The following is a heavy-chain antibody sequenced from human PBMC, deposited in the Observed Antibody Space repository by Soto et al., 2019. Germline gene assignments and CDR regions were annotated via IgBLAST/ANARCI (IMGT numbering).Heavy chain of an antibody. J-gene: IGHJ6*02. Sequence: ASVKVSCKASGYTFTSYAMHWVRQAPGQRLEWMGWINAGNGNTKYSQKFQGRVTITADTSTSTAYMELSSLRSEDTAVYYCARCVKGSGSLPNYYYYYGMDVWGQGTTVTVSS. D-gene: IGHD3-10*01. CDR2: INAGNGNT. V-gene: IGHV1-3*01. CDR1: GYTFTSYA. CDR3: ARCVKGSGSLPNYYYYYGMDV.